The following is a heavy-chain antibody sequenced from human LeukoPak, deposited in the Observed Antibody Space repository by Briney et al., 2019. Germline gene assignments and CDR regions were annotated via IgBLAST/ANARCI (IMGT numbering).Heavy chain of an antibody. V-gene: IGHV1-69*13. Sequence: GASVKVSCKASGGTFGSYAISWVRQAPGQGLEWMGGIIPIFGTANYAQKFQGRVTITADESTSTAYMELSSLRSEDTAVYYCAFRGGVVVPAAIGLDYWGQGTLVTVSS. CDR1: GGTFGSYA. CDR2: IIPIFGTA. D-gene: IGHD2-2*02. J-gene: IGHJ4*02. CDR3: AFRGGVVVPAAIGLDY.